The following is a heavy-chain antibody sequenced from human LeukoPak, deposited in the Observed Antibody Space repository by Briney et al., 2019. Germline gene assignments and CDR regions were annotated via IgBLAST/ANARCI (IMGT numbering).Heavy chain of an antibody. CDR2: ISFDGSNK. CDR1: GFTFNTYA. Sequence: GGSLRLSCAASGFTFNTYAMHWVRQAPGKGLEWVAVISFDGSNKYYADSVQGRFTISRDNSKNTLYMQMHSLRAEDTAVYYCARAERGTTVRGLTDYDYYTMDVWGQGATVTVSS. V-gene: IGHV3-30-3*01. D-gene: IGHD3-10*01. J-gene: IGHJ6*02. CDR3: ARAERGTTVRGLTDYDYYTMDV.